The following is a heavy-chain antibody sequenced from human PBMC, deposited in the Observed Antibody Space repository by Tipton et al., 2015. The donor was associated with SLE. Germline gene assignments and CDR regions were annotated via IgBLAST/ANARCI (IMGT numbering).Heavy chain of an antibody. Sequence: LSLTCAVYGGSFSGYYWSWIRQPPGKGLEWVANIKQDGSGKYYVDSVKGRLTISRDNAKNSLYLQMNSLRAEDTAVYYCARDSGWFDPWGQGTLVTVSS. CDR1: GGSFSGYY. CDR3: ARDSGWFDP. CDR2: IKQDGSGK. V-gene: IGHV3-7*01. J-gene: IGHJ5*02.